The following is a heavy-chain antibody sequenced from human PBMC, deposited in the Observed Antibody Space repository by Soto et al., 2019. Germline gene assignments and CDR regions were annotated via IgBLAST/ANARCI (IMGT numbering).Heavy chain of an antibody. CDR1: GFTFSSYA. V-gene: IGHV3-23*01. CDR3: AKVSTEYCSSTSCYRGWFDP. D-gene: IGHD2-2*02. Sequence: EVQLLESGGGLVQPGGYLRLSCAASGFTFSSYAMSWVRQAPGKGLEWVSAISGSGGSTYYADSVKGRFTFSRDNSKNTLYLQMNSLRAEDTAVYYCAKVSTEYCSSTSCYRGWFDPWGQGTLVTVSS. J-gene: IGHJ5*02. CDR2: ISGSGGST.